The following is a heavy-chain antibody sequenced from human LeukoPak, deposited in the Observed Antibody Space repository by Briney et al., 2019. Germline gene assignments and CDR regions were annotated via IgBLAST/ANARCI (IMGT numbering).Heavy chain of an antibody. CDR2: ISSIGGST. D-gene: IGHD5-18*01. J-gene: IGHJ4*02. V-gene: IGHV3-23*01. Sequence: GGSLRLSCAASGFNFSSYGMSWVRQAPGKGLEWVSGISSIGGSTYYADSVKGRFTVSRDNSKNTLYLQMNSLRADDTAVYYCAKEDVSGFRHYFDYWGQGILVTVSS. CDR3: AKEDVSGFRHYFDY. CDR1: GFNFSSYG.